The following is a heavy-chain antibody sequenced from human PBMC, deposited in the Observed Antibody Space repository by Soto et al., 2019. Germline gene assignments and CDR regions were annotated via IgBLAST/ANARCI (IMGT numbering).Heavy chain of an antibody. CDR1: GFTFSSYW. CDR2: IKQDGSEK. CDR3: ARGTGPYCSGGSCYAPAYGMDV. J-gene: IGHJ6*02. D-gene: IGHD2-15*01. Sequence: GGSLRLSCAASGFTFSSYWMSWVRQAPGKGLEWVANIKQDGSEKYYVDSVKGRFTISRDNAKNSLYLQMNSLRAEDTAVYYCARGTGPYCSGGSCYAPAYGMDVWGQGTTVTVSS. V-gene: IGHV3-7*05.